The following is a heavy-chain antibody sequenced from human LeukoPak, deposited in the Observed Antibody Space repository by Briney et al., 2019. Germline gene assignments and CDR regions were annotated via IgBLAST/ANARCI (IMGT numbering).Heavy chain of an antibody. CDR3: ASAKGYCSSTSCPGDFDY. Sequence: GESLKISCKGSGYSFTRYWIGWVRQMPGKGLEWMGIIYPGDSDTRYSPSFQGQVTISADKSISTAYLQWSSLKASDTAMYYCASAKGYCSSTSCPGDFDYWGQGTLVTVSS. CDR1: GYSFTRYW. J-gene: IGHJ4*02. V-gene: IGHV5-51*01. CDR2: IYPGDSDT. D-gene: IGHD2-2*01.